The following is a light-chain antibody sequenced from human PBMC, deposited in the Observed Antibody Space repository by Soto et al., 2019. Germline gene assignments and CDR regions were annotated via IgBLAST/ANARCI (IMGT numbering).Light chain of an antibody. CDR2: GAS. J-gene: IGKJ1*01. CDR3: QQYDNWPWT. V-gene: IGKV3-15*01. CDR1: QSISDT. Sequence: IVLTQSPASLSLSPGERATLSCRASQSISDTLAWYQQKPGQAPRLLIYGASTRATGFPARFSGSGSGADFTLTISSLQSEDFAVYYCQQYDNWPWTFGQGTKVDNK.